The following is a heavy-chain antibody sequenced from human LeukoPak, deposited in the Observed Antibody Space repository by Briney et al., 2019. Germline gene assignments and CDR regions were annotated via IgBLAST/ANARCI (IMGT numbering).Heavy chain of an antibody. V-gene: IGHV4-31*03. Sequence: KTSETLSLTCTVSGGSISSGGYYWSWIRQHPGKGLEWIGYIYYSGSTYYNPSLKSRVTISVDTSKNQFSPKLSSVTAADTAVYYCARDRQRYNCFDPWGQGTLVTVSS. CDR2: IYYSGST. CDR1: GGSISSGGYY. J-gene: IGHJ5*02. CDR3: ARDRQRYNCFDP.